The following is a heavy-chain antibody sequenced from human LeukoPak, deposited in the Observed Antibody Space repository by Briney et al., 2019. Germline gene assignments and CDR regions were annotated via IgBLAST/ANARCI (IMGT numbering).Heavy chain of an antibody. Sequence: GGSLRLSCAASGFTFSSYAMSWVRQAPGKGLEWVSAISGSGGTTHYADSVKGRFTISRDRSKNTLYLQMHSLRAEDTAVYYCAKDAFCTSTNCYASYFDYWGQGTLVTVCS. V-gene: IGHV3-23*01. CDR3: AKDAFCTSTNCYASYFDY. J-gene: IGHJ4*02. D-gene: IGHD2-2*01. CDR2: ISGSGGTT. CDR1: GFTFSSYA.